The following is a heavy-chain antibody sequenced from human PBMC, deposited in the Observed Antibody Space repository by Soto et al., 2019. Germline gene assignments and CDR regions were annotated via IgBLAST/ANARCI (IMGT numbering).Heavy chain of an antibody. Sequence: GGSLRLSCAASGFTFSSYAMSWVRQAPGKGLEWVSAISGSGGSTYYADSVKGRFTISRDNSKNTLYLQMNSLRAEDTAVYYCAKDGNPIPYLTGYYRLGWFDPWGQGTLVTVSS. J-gene: IGHJ5*02. CDR1: GFTFSSYA. CDR2: ISGSGGST. V-gene: IGHV3-23*01. D-gene: IGHD3-9*01. CDR3: AKDGNPIPYLTGYYRLGWFDP.